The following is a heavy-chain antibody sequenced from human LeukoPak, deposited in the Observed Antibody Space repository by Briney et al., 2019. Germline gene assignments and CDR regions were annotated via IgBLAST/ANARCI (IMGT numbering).Heavy chain of an antibody. CDR2: ISSNGDNT. V-gene: IGHV3-64D*06. J-gene: IGHJ4*02. CDR1: GFTFSTYV. Sequence: GGSLRLSCSVYGFTFSTYVMHWVRQAPGKGLEYVSAISSNGDNTYYADSVKGRFTISRDNSKNTLYLQMSSLRADDTAVYYCVRGTGYWGQGTLVTVSS. CDR3: VRGTGY.